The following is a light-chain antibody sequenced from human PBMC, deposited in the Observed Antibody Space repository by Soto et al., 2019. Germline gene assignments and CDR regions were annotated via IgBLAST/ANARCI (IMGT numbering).Light chain of an antibody. CDR2: GAS. CDR1: KSVSSSY. CDR3: QQYGSSPWT. Sequence: EIVLTQSPGTLSLSPGERATLACRASKSVSSSYLAWYQQKPGQAPRPLIYGASSRATGIPERFSGSGSGTDFTLTISRLEPEDFAVYYCQQYGSSPWTFGQETKVEIK. V-gene: IGKV3-20*01. J-gene: IGKJ1*01.